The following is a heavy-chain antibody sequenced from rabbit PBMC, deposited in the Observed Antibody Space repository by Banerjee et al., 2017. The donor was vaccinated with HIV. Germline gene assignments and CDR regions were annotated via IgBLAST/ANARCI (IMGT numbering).Heavy chain of an antibody. CDR2: IYAGGSGNT. CDR1: GFSLSNNYV. Sequence: QEQLVESGGGLVQPEGSLTLTCTASGFSLSNNYVMCWVRQAPGKGLEWIACIYAGGSGNTYYASWAKGRFTISKTSSTTVTLQMTSLTAADTATYFCARDNAGTNVYYLYLWGPGTLVTVS. V-gene: IGHV1S45*01. D-gene: IGHD4-2*01. CDR3: ARDNAGTNVYYLYL. J-gene: IGHJ4*01.